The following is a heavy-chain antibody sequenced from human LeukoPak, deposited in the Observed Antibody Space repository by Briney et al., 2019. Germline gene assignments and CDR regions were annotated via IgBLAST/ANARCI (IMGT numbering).Heavy chain of an antibody. V-gene: IGHV3-21*01. Sequence: PGGSLRLSCAASGFTFSSYSMNWVRQAPGKGLEWVSSISSSSSYIYYADSVKGRFTISRDNAKNSLYLQMNSLRAEDTAVYYCARERMTGYPIDYWGQGTLVTVSS. D-gene: IGHD3-9*01. CDR2: ISSSSSYI. J-gene: IGHJ4*02. CDR1: GFTFSSYS. CDR3: ARERMTGYPIDY.